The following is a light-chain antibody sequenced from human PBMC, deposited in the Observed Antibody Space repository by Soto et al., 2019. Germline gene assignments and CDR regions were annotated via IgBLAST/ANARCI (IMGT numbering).Light chain of an antibody. V-gene: IGLV2-14*01. CDR3: SSYTSSSTYGI. CDR1: SGDVGGYDY. Sequence: QSALTQPASVSGSPGQSITISCTGSSGDVGGYDYVSWYQHHPGKAPKLVIYEVSNRPSGVSNRFSGSKSGNTASLTISGLQAEDEADYYCSSYTSSSTYGIFGGGTKLTVL. J-gene: IGLJ2*01. CDR2: EVS.